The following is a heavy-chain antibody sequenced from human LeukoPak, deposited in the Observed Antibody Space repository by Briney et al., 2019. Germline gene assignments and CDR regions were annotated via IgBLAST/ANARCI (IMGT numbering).Heavy chain of an antibody. CDR3: AKDSKKLSPRVFDI. D-gene: IGHD6-6*01. CDR2: ISGSGGST. CDR1: GFSFSSYA. V-gene: IGHV3-23*01. Sequence: GGSLRLSCAASGFSFSSYAMSWVRQAPGKGLEWVSAISGSGGSTYYADSVKGRFPISRDNSKNTVYLQMSSLRAEDTAVYYCAKDSKKLSPRVFDIWGQGTMVTVSS. J-gene: IGHJ3*02.